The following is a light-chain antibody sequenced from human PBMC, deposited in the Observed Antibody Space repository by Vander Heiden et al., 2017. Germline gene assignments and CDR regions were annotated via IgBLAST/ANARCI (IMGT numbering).Light chain of an antibody. CDR1: QSVSSSY. J-gene: IGKJ3*01. Sequence: EIVLTQSPGTLSLSPGERATLSCRASQSVSSSYLVWDQQKPGQAPRLLIYGASSRATGITDRFSGSGSGTDFTLTISRLEPEDFAVYNGQHYIRSFGHGTKLEIK. CDR3: QHYIRS. V-gene: IGKV3-20*01. CDR2: GAS.